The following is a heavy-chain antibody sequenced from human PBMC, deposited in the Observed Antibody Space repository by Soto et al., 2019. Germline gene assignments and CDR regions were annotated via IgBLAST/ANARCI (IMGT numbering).Heavy chain of an antibody. J-gene: IGHJ6*02. V-gene: IGHV2-5*02. Sequence: HITLKESGPALVKPTQTLTLTCTFSGFSLSTRGVGVGWIRQPPGKALEWLALLYWDDDKRYSPSLKSSLTTTKDTSKTQVVLTMTNMDPVDTATYYCTHIDSSAMIYGVDVWGQGTTVTVSS. CDR1: GFSLSTRGVG. D-gene: IGHD5-18*01. CDR3: THIDSSAMIYGVDV. CDR2: LYWDDDK.